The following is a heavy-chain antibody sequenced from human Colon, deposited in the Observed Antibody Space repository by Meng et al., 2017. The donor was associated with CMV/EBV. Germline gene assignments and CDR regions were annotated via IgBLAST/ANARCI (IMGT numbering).Heavy chain of an antibody. V-gene: IGHV1-2*02. CDR2: INPYSGDT. D-gene: IGHD3-3*01. CDR1: VVTLTGYL. CDR3: GTFGGDFDY. J-gene: IGHJ4*02. Sequence: LVQYRAEMRGPGAAVQVSCKAPVVTLTGYLIHWVRQAPGHGLEWMGWINPYSGDTIYAQKFEVGVTMTRDASITTAYLELSSLKSDDTAVYYCGTFGGDFDYWGQGTLVTVSS.